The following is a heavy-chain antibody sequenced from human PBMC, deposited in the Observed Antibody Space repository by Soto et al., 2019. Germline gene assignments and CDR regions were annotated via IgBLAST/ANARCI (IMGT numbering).Heavy chain of an antibody. J-gene: IGHJ5*02. CDR1: GYTFTSYG. Sequence: ASVKVSCKASGYTFTSYGISWVRQAPGQGLEWMGWISAYNGNTNYAHKLQGRVTMTTDTSTSTAYMELRSLRSDDTAVYYCARDIVATLDYGDYNWFDPWGQGTLVTVSS. V-gene: IGHV1-18*01. CDR3: ARDIVATLDYGDYNWFDP. D-gene: IGHD4-17*01. CDR2: ISAYNGNT.